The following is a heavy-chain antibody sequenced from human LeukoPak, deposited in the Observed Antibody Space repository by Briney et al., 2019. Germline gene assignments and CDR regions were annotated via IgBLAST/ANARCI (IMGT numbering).Heavy chain of an antibody. D-gene: IGHD1-7*01. V-gene: IGHV1-8*01. CDR1: GYTFTSYD. CDR3: ARVSAWNYVYYYYYGMDV. CDR2: MSPNSGNT. Sequence: ASVKVSCKASGYTFTSYDINWVRQATGQGLEWMGWMSPNSGNTGYAQKFQGRVTMTRNTSISTAYMELSSLRSEDTAMYHCARVSAWNYVYYYYYGMDVWGQGTTVTVSS. J-gene: IGHJ6*02.